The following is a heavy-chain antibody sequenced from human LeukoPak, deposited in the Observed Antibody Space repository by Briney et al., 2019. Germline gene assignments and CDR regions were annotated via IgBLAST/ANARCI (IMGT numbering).Heavy chain of an antibody. J-gene: IGHJ4*02. Sequence: AGGSLRLSCAASGFTFSSYGMHWVRQAPGKGLEWVAVISYDGSNKYYADSVKGRFTISRDNSKNTVYLQMNSLRAEDTAVYYCARDKAGIGSFDYWGQGTLVTVSS. D-gene: IGHD6-19*01. CDR3: ARDKAGIGSFDY. CDR2: ISYDGSNK. CDR1: GFTFSSYG. V-gene: IGHV3-30*03.